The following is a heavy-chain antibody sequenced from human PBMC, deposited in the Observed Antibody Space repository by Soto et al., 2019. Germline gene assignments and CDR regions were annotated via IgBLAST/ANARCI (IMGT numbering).Heavy chain of an antibody. CDR2: IWYDGSNK. CDR1: GFTFSSYG. V-gene: IGHV3-33*01. J-gene: IGHJ4*02. D-gene: IGHD2-15*01. Sequence: QVQLVESGGGVVQPGRSLRLSCAASGFTFSSYGMHWVXXXXXXXXEWVAVIWYDGSNKYYADSVKGRFTISRDNSKXXXXXXXXXXXXXXXXXXXXXXXXXXXXYSIDYWGQGTLVTVSS. CDR3: XXXXXXXXYSIDY.